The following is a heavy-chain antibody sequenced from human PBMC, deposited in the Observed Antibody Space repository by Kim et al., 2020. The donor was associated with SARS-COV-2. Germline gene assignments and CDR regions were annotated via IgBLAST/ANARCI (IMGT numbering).Heavy chain of an antibody. CDR3: AKEFTTYYYDSSGYYYY. J-gene: IGHJ6*01. D-gene: IGHD3-22*01. CDR2: ISWNSGSI. V-gene: IGHV3-9*01. CDR1: GFTFDDYA. Sequence: GGSLRLSCAASGFTFDDYAMHWVRQAPGKGLEWVSGISWNSGSIGYADSVKGRFTISRDNAKNSLYLQMNSLRAEDTALYYCAKEFTTYYYDSSGYYYY.